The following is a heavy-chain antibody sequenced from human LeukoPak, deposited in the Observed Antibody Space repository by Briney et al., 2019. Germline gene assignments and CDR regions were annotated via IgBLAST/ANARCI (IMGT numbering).Heavy chain of an antibody. Sequence: PGGSLRLSCAASGFTVSSNYMSWVRQAPGKGLEWVSVIYSGGGTYYADSVKGRFTISRDNSKNTVYLHMNSLRAEDTAVYYCARGMTDAYNSFDYCGQGTLVTVAS. J-gene: IGHJ4*02. CDR3: ARGMTDAYNSFDY. D-gene: IGHD5-24*01. V-gene: IGHV3-66*01. CDR1: GFTVSSNY. CDR2: IYSGGGT.